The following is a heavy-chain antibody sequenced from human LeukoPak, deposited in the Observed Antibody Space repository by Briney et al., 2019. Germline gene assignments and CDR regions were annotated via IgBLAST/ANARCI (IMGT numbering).Heavy chain of an antibody. CDR3: ARGHPAVLRFLEWSPFFDP. CDR1: GGTFSSYA. Sequence: ASVKVSCKASGGTFSSYAISWVRQAPGQGLEWMGWMNPNSGNTGYAQKFQGRVTITRNTSISTAYMELSSLRSEDTAVYYCARGHPAVLRFLEWSPFFDPWGQGTLVTVSS. J-gene: IGHJ5*02. CDR2: MNPNSGNT. V-gene: IGHV1-8*03. D-gene: IGHD3-3*01.